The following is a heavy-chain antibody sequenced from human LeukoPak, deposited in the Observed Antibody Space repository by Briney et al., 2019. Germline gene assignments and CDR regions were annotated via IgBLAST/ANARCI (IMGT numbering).Heavy chain of an antibody. V-gene: IGHV4-30-2*01. Sequence: SETLSLTCTVSGGSISSGGYYWSWIRQPPGKGLEWIGYIYHSGSTYYNPSLKSRVTISVDRSKNQFSLKLSSVTAADTAVYYCARGGRSRYSSSWYVAYFQHWGQGTLVTVSS. CDR1: GGSISSGGYY. CDR2: IYHSGST. CDR3: ARGGRSRYSSSWYVAYFQH. D-gene: IGHD6-13*01. J-gene: IGHJ1*01.